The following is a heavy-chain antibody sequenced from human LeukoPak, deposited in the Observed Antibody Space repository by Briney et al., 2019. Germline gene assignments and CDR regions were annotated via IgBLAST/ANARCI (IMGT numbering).Heavy chain of an antibody. CDR1: GFTFTRYR. J-gene: IGHJ3*02. CDR2: IRGRSNEI. D-gene: IGHD1-14*01. CDR3: TRDLDLYNDAFDI. Sequence: PGGSLRLSCTASGFTFTRYRMNWVRQAPGKGLEWVSSIRGRSNEIYYADSVKGRFTISRDNAKNSVFLQINSLRAEDTAVYYCTRDLDLYNDAFDIWGQGTRVIGPS. V-gene: IGHV3-21*01.